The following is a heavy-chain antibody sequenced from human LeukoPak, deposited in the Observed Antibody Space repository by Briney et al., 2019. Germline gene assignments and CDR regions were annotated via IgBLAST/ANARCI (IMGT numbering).Heavy chain of an antibody. CDR3: ARDNGGSSETGNWFDP. D-gene: IGHD1-26*01. Sequence: PGGSLRLSCAASGFTFSSYGMHWVRQAPGKGLEWVAVIWYDGSNKYYADSVKGRFTISRDNSKNTLYLQMNSLRAEDTAVYYCARDNGGSSETGNWFDPRGQGTLVTVSS. V-gene: IGHV3-33*01. J-gene: IGHJ5*02. CDR1: GFTFSSYG. CDR2: IWYDGSNK.